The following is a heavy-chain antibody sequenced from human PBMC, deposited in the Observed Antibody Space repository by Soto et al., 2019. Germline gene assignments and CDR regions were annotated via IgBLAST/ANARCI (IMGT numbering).Heavy chain of an antibody. Sequence: ASVMVSCKASGYTFTSYGVSWVRQAPGQGIEWIGWINAYNGNTNYAQKAQGRVTMTTDSSTSTAYMELRSLTSDDTAVYYCARDGQWLVRSYYYGLDVWGQGTTVTVSS. CDR1: GYTFTSYG. D-gene: IGHD6-19*01. CDR3: ARDGQWLVRSYYYGLDV. CDR2: INAYNGNT. J-gene: IGHJ6*02. V-gene: IGHV1-18*01.